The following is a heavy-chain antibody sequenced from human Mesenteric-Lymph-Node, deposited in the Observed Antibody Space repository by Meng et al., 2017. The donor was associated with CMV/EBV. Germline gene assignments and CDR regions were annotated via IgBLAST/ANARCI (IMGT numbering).Heavy chain of an antibody. CDR2: INHSGST. D-gene: IGHD1-26*01. CDR3: ARGGGSHPADY. CDR1: GGSFSGYY. Sequence: SQTLSLTCAVYGGSFSGYYWSWIRQPPGKGLEWIGEINHSGSTNYNPSLKSRVTISVDTSKNQFSLKLSSVTAADTAVHYCARGGGSHPADYWGQGTLVTVSS. J-gene: IGHJ4*02. V-gene: IGHV4-34*01.